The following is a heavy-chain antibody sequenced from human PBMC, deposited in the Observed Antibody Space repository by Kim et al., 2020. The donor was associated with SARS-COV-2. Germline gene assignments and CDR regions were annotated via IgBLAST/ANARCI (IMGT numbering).Heavy chain of an antibody. CDR2: IYPGDSDT. CDR1: GYSFTSYW. V-gene: IGHV5-51*01. D-gene: IGHD3-22*01. J-gene: IGHJ5*02. CDR3: ARLPYYYDSSGYYNWFDP. Sequence: GESLKISCKGSGYSFTSYWIGWVRQMPGKGLEWMGIIYPGDSDTRYSPSFQGQVTISADKSISTAYLQWSSLKASDTAMYYCARLPYYYDSSGYYNWFDPWGQGTLVTVSS.